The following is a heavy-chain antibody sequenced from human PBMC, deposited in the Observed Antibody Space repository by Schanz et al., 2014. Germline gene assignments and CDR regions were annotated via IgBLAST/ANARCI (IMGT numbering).Heavy chain of an antibody. CDR1: GFAFSSYG. CDR3: AKYRGYYRVSGSYRELEY. CDR2: IGVDGTTT. Sequence: EVHLVESGGGLVQPGGSLRLSCLASGFAFSSYGMNWLRQAPGKGLDWVSVIGVDGTTTYYADSVKGRFTISRDNSKNTLYLQMNSLRPEDTAVYYCAKYRGYYRVSGSYRELEYWGQGTLVTVSS. J-gene: IGHJ4*02. D-gene: IGHD3-10*01. V-gene: IGHV3-23*04.